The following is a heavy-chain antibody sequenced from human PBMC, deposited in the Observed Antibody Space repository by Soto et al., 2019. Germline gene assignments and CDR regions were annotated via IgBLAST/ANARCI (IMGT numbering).Heavy chain of an antibody. CDR1: GYTFTSYA. D-gene: IGHD3-16*02. CDR2: INAGNGNT. Sequence: QVQLVQSGAEVKKPGASVKVSCKASGYTFTSYAMHWVRQAPGQRLEWMGWINAGNGNTKYSQKFQGRVTITSDTSASTAYMELSSLRSEDTAVYYCARDRIMITFGGVIVFAYWGQGTLVTVSS. V-gene: IGHV1-3*01. J-gene: IGHJ4*02. CDR3: ARDRIMITFGGVIVFAY.